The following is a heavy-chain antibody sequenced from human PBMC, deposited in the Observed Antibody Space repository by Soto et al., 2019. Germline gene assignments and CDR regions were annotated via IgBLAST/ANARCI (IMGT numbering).Heavy chain of an antibody. J-gene: IGHJ4*02. CDR3: AKDTDYGDYGYFDY. D-gene: IGHD4-17*01. V-gene: IGHV3-30*18. CDR1: GFTFSSYG. Sequence: GGSLRLSCAASGFTFSSYGMHWVRQAPGKGLEWVAVISYDGSNKYYADSVKGRFTISRDNSKNTLYLQMNSLRAGDTAVYYCAKDTDYGDYGYFDYWGQGTLVTVSS. CDR2: ISYDGSNK.